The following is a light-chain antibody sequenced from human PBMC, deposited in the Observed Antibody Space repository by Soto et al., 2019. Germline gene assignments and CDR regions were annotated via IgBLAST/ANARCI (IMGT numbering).Light chain of an antibody. J-gene: IGLJ2*01. CDR3: QTWGTGFKL. Sequence: QLVLTQSPSASASLGASVKLTCTLSSGHSSYAIAWHQQQPDKGPRYLMKVNSDGSHNKGDGIPDRFSGSSSGAERYLTISSLQSEAEADYYCQTWGTGFKLFGGGTKLTVL. V-gene: IGLV4-69*02. CDR1: SGHSSYA. CDR2: VNSDGSH.